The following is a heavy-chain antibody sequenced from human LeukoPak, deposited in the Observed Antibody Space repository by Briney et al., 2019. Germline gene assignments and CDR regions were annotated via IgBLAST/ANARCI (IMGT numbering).Heavy chain of an antibody. CDR3: ARDSYQRNQYYYDSFDVFDI. CDR2: INLSGGST. Sequence: ASVKVSCKASGYTFTKYYMHWVRQAPGQGLEWMGIINLSGGSTSYAQKFQGRVTMTRGTSTSTVYMELSSLRSEDTAVYYCARDSYQRNQYYYDSFDVFDIWGQGTMVTVSS. V-gene: IGHV1-46*01. CDR1: GYTFTKYY. J-gene: IGHJ3*02. D-gene: IGHD3-22*01.